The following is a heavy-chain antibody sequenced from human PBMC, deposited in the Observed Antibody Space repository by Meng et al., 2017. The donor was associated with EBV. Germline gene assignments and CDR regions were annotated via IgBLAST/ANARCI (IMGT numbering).Heavy chain of an antibody. J-gene: IGHJ5*02. CDR1: GDSISSFYY. V-gene: IGHV4-39*01. CDR3: ARPFPSWQSPRLDPFGA. Sequence: PPLRESGPGPVKPSETLALTCTVSGDSISSFYYWGWIRQPPGRGLEWIGSVHYTGSTYYSPSLKSRVTVSVDTSKNQFSLRLTSVTAADTAVYYCARPFPSWQSPRLDPFGAWGQGTLVTVSS. CDR2: VHYTGST. D-gene: IGHD6-19*01.